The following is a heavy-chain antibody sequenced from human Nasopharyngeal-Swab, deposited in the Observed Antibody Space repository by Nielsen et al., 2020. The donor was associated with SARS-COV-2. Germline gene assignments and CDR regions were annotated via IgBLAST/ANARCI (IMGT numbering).Heavy chain of an antibody. J-gene: IGHJ5*02. CDR2: ITPSGGAT. CDR1: GFTFIHYF. Sequence: ASVKVSCKASGFTFIHYFMHWVRQAPGQGREWMGVITPSGGATNYARKFRGRVTMTRDPSTSTVYLDLSSLKSEDTAVYFCASEPGGMAAPGKHFDPWGQGTLVTVSS. D-gene: IGHD6-13*01. CDR3: ASEPGGMAAPGKHFDP. V-gene: IGHV1-46*01.